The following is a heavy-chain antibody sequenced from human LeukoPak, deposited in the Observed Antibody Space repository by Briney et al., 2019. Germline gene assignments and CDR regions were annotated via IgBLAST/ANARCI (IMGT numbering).Heavy chain of an antibody. V-gene: IGHV1-24*01. Sequence: ASVKVSCKVSGYTFTDFYMHWVRQAPGQGLEWMGGFDPDNGETIYAQKFQGRVTMTEDTSTDTAYMELSSLRSEDTAVYYCATVRVDSSVYYYVYYFDYWGQGTLVTVSS. D-gene: IGHD3-22*01. CDR3: ATVRVDSSVYYYVYYFDY. J-gene: IGHJ4*02. CDR2: FDPDNGET. CDR1: GYTFTDFY.